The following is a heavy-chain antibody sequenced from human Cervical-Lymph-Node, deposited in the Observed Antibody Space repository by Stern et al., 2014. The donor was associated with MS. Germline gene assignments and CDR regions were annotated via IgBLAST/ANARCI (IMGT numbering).Heavy chain of an antibody. CDR1: GFTFSNSY. D-gene: IGHD6-13*01. CDR2: ISPTGDTI. CDR3: ARERGASSWHDY. V-gene: IGHV3-11*01. Sequence: VQLVESGGGLVKPGGSLRLSCAASGFTFSNSYMTWIRQAPGKGLEWISYISPTGDTIYYADSVKGRFTITRDNAQHSLYLQISSLRAEDTAVYYCARERGASSWHDYWGPGTLVTVSS. J-gene: IGHJ4*02.